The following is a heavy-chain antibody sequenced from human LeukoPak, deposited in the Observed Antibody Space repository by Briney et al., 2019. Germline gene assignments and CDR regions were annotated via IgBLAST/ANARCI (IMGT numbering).Heavy chain of an antibody. V-gene: IGHV4-4*07. CDR3: ATKTAPPRRVDSSDI. Sequence: PSETLSLTCTVSGGSISSYYWSWIRQPAGKGLEWIGRIYTSGTTYYNPSLKSRVTFSLDTSKNHFSLKLTSVTAADTAVYYCATKTAPPRRVDSSDIWGQGTMVTVSS. CDR2: IYTSGTT. CDR1: GGSISSYY. D-gene: IGHD5-18*01. J-gene: IGHJ3*02.